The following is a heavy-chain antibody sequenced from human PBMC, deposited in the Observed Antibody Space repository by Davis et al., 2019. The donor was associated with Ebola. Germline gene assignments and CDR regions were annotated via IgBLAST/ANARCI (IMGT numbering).Heavy chain of an antibody. D-gene: IGHD6-19*01. CDR1: GFTFSNYA. CDR3: AKGSIAVVLFDC. Sequence: GGSLRLSCAASGFTFSNYAMSWVRQAPGKGLEWVATISSSGDNTYYAASMKGRSTIARDTSNDTRFLQMDRLRAEDTAVYHWAKGSIAVVLFDCWGQGTLVTVSS. CDR2: ISSSGDNT. J-gene: IGHJ4*01. V-gene: IGHV3-23*01.